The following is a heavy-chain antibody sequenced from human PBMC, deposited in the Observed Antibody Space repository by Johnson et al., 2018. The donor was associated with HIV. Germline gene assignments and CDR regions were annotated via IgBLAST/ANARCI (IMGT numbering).Heavy chain of an antibody. CDR3: ARDQYSTSDDDAFDI. D-gene: IGHD6-6*01. Sequence: QMQLVESGGGVVQPGRSLRLSCAASGFTFSSHAMHWVRQAPGKGLEWVAVISYDGSNKYYADSVKGRFTISRDNSKNTLYLQMNSLRAEDTALYYCARDQYSTSDDDAFDIWGQGTMVTVSS. CDR1: GFTFSSHA. CDR2: ISYDGSNK. V-gene: IGHV3-30*04. J-gene: IGHJ3*02.